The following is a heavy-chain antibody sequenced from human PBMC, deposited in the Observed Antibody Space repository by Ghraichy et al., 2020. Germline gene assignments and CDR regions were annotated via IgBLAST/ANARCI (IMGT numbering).Heavy chain of an antibody. V-gene: IGHV4-59*01. J-gene: IGHJ6*02. D-gene: IGHD3-10*01. Sequence: SETLSLTCTVSGGSISSSYWSWIRQPPGKGLEWIGYIYDSGSTNYNPSLKSRVTISVDTSKNQFSLKLSSVTAADTAVYYCARGPSFIMVRGTKTYYYGMDVWGQGTTVTVSS. CDR3: ARGPSFIMVRGTKTYYYGMDV. CDR2: IYDSGST. CDR1: GGSISSSY.